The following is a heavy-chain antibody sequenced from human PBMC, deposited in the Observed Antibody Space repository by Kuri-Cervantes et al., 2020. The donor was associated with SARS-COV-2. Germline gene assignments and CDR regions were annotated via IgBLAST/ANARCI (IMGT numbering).Heavy chain of an antibody. CDR2: IIPILGIA. D-gene: IGHD3-10*01. CDR1: GDTFSSYA. J-gene: IGHJ6*02. CDR3: ARSANYGSGSYYKSYGMDV. V-gene: IGHV1-69*04. Sequence: SVKVSCKASGDTFSSYAISWVRQAPGQGLEWMGRIIPILGIANYAQKFQGRVTITADKSTSTAYMELSSLRSEDTAVYYCARSANYGSGSYYKSYGMDVWGQGTTVTVSS.